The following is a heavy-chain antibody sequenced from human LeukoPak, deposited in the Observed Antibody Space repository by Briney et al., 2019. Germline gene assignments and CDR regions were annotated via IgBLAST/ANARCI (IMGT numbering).Heavy chain of an antibody. D-gene: IGHD3-9*01. V-gene: IGHV4-59*02. CDR3: ARSNYYDVLTGFSPYPRPFDL. J-gene: IGHJ3*01. CDR2: IYHTGST. CDR1: GGSVSDYY. Sequence: SETLSLTCTISGGSVSDYYWSWIRQSPGKGLEWIGYIYHTGSTSYSPSLKSRVTISVDTSKNQFSLKLSSVTAADTALYYCARSNYYDVLTGFSPYPRPFDLWDQGTKVTVSS.